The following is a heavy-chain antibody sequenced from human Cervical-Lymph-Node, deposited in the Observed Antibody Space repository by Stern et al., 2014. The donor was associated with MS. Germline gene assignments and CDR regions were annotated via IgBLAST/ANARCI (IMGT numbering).Heavy chain of an antibody. V-gene: IGHV3-30-3*01. D-gene: IGHD5/OR15-5a*01. J-gene: IGHJ4*02. CDR3: VIERSSRGFDY. Sequence: MQLVESGGGVVQPGRSLRVSCATAGFTFTSYAMNWVRQAPGKGLEWVAVISYDGNTKYYADSVKGRFTISRDNSKNTLYLQMSSLRAEDTAVYYCVIERSSRGFDYWGQGSLVTVSS. CDR2: ISYDGNTK. CDR1: GFTFTSYA.